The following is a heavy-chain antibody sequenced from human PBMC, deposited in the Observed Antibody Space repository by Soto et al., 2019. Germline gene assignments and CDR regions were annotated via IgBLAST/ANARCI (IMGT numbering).Heavy chain of an antibody. CDR3: ARRVIQGPIDD. Sequence: QVQLQESGPGLVKPSDTLSLTCAVSGYSISSSNWWGWIRQPPGKGLEWIGYIYYSGTTYYNPSLKSQVPISVYTSKNQYSLKLTSVTAVDTAVYCCARRVIQGPIDDWGQGTLVTVSS. J-gene: IGHJ4*02. CDR2: IYYSGTT. CDR1: GYSISSSNW. D-gene: IGHD2-21*01. V-gene: IGHV4-28*01.